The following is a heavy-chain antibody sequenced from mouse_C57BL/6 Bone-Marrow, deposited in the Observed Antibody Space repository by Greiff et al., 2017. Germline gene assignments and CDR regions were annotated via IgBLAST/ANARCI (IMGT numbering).Heavy chain of an antibody. V-gene: IGHV1-69*01. J-gene: IGHJ1*03. D-gene: IGHD1-1*01. CDR1: GYTFTSYW. CDR2: IDPSDSYT. Sequence: QVQLQQPGAELVMPGASVKLSCKASGYTFTSYWMHWVKQRPGQGLEWIGEIDPSDSYTNYNQKFKGKSTLTVDKSSSTAYMQLSSLTSEDSAVYYCAREGAITTVVDWYFDFWGTGTTVTVSS. CDR3: AREGAITTVVDWYFDF.